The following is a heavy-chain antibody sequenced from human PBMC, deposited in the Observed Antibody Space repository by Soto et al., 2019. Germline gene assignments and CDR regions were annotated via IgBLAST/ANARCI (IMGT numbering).Heavy chain of an antibody. CDR1: GFTFSSYA. CDR2: ISYDGSNK. V-gene: IGHV3-30-3*01. CDR3: ARCPCSGWDYFDY. D-gene: IGHD6-19*01. J-gene: IGHJ4*02. Sequence: QVQLVESGGGVVQPGRSLRLSCAASGFTFSSYAMHWVRQAPGKGLEWVAGISYDGSNKYYADSVKGRFTISRDNSKNMMYLQMNSLRAEDTAVYYCARCPCSGWDYFDYWGQGTLVTVSS.